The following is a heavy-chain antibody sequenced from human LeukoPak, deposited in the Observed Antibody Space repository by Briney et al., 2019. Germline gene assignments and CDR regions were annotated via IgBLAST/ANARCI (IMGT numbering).Heavy chain of an antibody. V-gene: IGHV6-1*01. J-gene: IGHJ4*02. CDR1: GASVSSNSAA. Sequence: SQTLSLTCVISGASVSSNSAAWNWIMQSPSRGLEWLGRTYYRSKWYNDYAVSVKSRITINPDTSKNKFSLQLNSVTPEDTAVYYCARYSGYSYGGFDYWGQGTLVTVSS. CDR2: TYYRSKWYN. D-gene: IGHD5-18*01. CDR3: ARYSGYSYGGFDY.